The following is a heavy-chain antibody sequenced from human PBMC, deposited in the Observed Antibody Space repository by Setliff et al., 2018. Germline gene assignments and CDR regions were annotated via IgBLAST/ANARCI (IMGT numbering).Heavy chain of an antibody. V-gene: IGHV1-18*01. D-gene: IGHD6-6*01. J-gene: IGHJ6*03. CDR3: VRRVYSRPSGYYHYYMDV. CDR2: ISTYNGDT. Sequence: ASVKVSCKASGYTFTSYGISWVRQAPGQGLEWEGWISTYNGDTDYAQKLQDRRTMTTGTSTRTVYMDMRSLRSDDKAVYYCVRRVYSRPSGYYHYYMDVWGKGTTVTSP. CDR1: GYTFTSYG.